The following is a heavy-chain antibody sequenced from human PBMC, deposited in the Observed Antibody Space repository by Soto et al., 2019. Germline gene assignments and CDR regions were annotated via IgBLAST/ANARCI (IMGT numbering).Heavy chain of an antibody. V-gene: IGHV3-30*18. D-gene: IGHD3-3*01. CDR2: ISNDGNKK. Sequence: GGSLRLSCAASGFTFSIHGMHWVRQTPGKGLEWVAVISNDGNKKYYVESVEGRFSISRDNAKSIVYLQMNNVRIEDTAKYYCAKDKVPYYDFWSGQRWFDPWGQGTQVTVSS. J-gene: IGHJ5*02. CDR3: AKDKVPYYDFWSGQRWFDP. CDR1: GFTFSIHG.